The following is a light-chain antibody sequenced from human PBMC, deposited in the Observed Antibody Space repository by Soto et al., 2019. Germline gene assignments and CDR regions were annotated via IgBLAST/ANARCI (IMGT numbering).Light chain of an antibody. Sequence: DGVMTQSPLSLPVTLGQPASISCRSSQSLVNSDGNTYLNWFQQRPGQSPRRLIYKISNRDSGVQDRFSGSGSGTDFTLKISRVEAEDVEVCYCMQGAHWPPWTLGQGTRVEIK. CDR1: QSLVNSDGNTY. CDR2: KIS. CDR3: MQGAHWPPWT. V-gene: IGKV2-30*01. J-gene: IGKJ1*01.